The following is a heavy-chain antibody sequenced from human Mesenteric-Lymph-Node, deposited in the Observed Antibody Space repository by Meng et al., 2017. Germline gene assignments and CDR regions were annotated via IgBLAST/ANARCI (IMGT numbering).Heavy chain of an antibody. CDR1: GFTFSSYA. V-gene: IGHV3-23*01. D-gene: IGHD1-26*01. Sequence: GESLKISCAASGFTFSSYAMSWVRQAPGKGLEWVSSISGIVGTTFYADSVKGRFTISRDTSRNTFHLQMDSMRPEDTAIYYYAKERREGGGYVLYNYIDPWGQGTPVTVSS. J-gene: IGHJ5*02. CDR2: ISGIVGTT. CDR3: AKERREGGGYVLYNYIDP.